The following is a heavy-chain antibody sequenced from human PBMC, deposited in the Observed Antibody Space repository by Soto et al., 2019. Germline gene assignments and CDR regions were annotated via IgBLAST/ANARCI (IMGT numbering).Heavy chain of an antibody. V-gene: IGHV3-21*01. Sequence: EVHLVESGGGLVKPGGSLRLSCAASGFTFSAYTMNWVRQAPGKGLEWVSSISASSVYIYGAESTTGRFTISRDNARNSLYLQMNSLRGEDTAVYYCARDYSGSGSYQHSFDSWGQGTLVTVSS. J-gene: IGHJ4*02. D-gene: IGHD3-10*01. CDR1: GFTFSAYT. CDR2: ISASSVYI. CDR3: ARDYSGSGSYQHSFDS.